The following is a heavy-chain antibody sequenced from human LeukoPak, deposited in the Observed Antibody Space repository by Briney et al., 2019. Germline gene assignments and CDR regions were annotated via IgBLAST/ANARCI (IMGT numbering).Heavy chain of an antibody. CDR2: IRSKANSYAT. J-gene: IGHJ3*02. CDR1: GFTFSGSA. Sequence: GGSLRLSCAASGFTFSGSAMHWFRQASGKGLEWVGRIRSKANSYATAYAASVKGRFTISRDDSKNTAYLQMNSLKTEDTAVYYCTRPIVGATVFDIWGQGTMVTVSS. V-gene: IGHV3-73*01. D-gene: IGHD1-26*01. CDR3: TRPIVGATVFDI.